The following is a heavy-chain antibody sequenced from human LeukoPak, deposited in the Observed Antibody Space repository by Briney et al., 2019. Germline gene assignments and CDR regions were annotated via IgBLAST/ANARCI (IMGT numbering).Heavy chain of an antibody. D-gene: IGHD4-17*01. CDR2: IYYSGST. Sequence: PSETLSLTCTVSGGSISSYYWSWIRQPPGKGLEWIGYIYYSGSTNYNPSLKSRVTISVDTSKNQFSLKLSSVTAADTAVYYCASSVGLRENWFDPWGQGTLVTVSS. CDR1: GGSISSYY. CDR3: ASSVGLRENWFDP. V-gene: IGHV4-59*01. J-gene: IGHJ5*02.